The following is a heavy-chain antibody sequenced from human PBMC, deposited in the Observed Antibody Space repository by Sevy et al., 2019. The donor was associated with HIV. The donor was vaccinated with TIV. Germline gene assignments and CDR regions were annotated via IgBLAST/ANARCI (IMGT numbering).Heavy chain of an antibody. CDR2: IKQDGSEK. J-gene: IGHJ3*02. CDR3: ARVAVTVLGYCTNGVCIDAFDI. V-gene: IGHV3-7*01. CDR1: GFTFSSYW. Sequence: QLGGSLRLSCAASGFTFSSYWMSWVRQAPGKGLEWVANIKQDGSEKYYVDSVKGRFTISRDNAKNSLYLQMNSLRAEDTAVYYCARVAVTVLGYCTNGVCIDAFDIWGQGTMVTVSS. D-gene: IGHD2-8*01.